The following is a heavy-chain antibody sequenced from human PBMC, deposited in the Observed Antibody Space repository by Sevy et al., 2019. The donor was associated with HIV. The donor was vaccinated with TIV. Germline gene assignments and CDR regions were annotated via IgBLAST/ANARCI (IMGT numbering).Heavy chain of an antibody. J-gene: IGHJ4*02. CDR3: ARVRYKYGSYYFDY. V-gene: IGHV3-23*01. Sequence: GGSLRLSCAASGFTFSTYAMSWVRQAPGKGLEWVSAISGGDSSTYYADSVKGRFTISRDNSKNTLYLQMNSLRAEDTAVYFCARVRYKYGSYYFDYWGQGTLVTVSS. D-gene: IGHD5-18*01. CDR1: GFTFSTYA. CDR2: ISGGDSST.